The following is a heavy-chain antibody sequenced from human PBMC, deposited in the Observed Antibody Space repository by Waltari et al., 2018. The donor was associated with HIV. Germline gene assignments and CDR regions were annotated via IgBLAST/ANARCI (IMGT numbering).Heavy chain of an antibody. CDR3: ATSVTMHRGVFDY. CDR1: GFTFSRYT. Sequence: EVRLVESGGGLAKPGGSLKLSCAASGFTFSRYTMNWVRQAPGRGPQWVSAIGCGGYCADSADSVKGRFTISRDNAKMSLYLEMNNLRDIDTATYYCATSVTMHRGVFDYWGQGAMVIVS. J-gene: IGHJ4*01. CDR2: IGCGGYCA. V-gene: IGHV3-21*02. D-gene: IGHD3-10*01.